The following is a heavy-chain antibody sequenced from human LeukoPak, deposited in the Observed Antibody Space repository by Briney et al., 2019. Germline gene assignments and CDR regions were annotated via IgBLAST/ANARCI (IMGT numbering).Heavy chain of an antibody. V-gene: IGHV3-74*01. CDR3: ASSIAVAGTLDY. CDR1: GFTFSNYW. CDR2: INSDGSST. J-gene: IGHJ4*02. Sequence: PGGSLRLSCAASGFTFSNYWIHWVRQAPGKGLVWVSRINSDGSSTSYADSVKGRFTISRDNAKNTLYLQMNSLRAEDTAVYYCASSIAVAGTLDYWGQGTLVTVSS. D-gene: IGHD6-19*01.